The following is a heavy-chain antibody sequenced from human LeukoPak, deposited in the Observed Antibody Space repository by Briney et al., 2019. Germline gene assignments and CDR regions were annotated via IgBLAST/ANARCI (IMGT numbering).Heavy chain of an antibody. Sequence: GGSLRLSCAASGLTFSSYAMSWVRQAPGEGLEWVSAIVGSGGTTYYADSVKGRFTISRDNSKNTLYLQMNSLRVEDTAVYYCGSPRTFSGRNVLDMWGQGTMVTVSS. CDR3: GSPRTFSGRNVLDM. J-gene: IGHJ3*02. D-gene: IGHD3-10*02. CDR1: GLTFSSYA. CDR2: IVGSGGTT. V-gene: IGHV3-23*01.